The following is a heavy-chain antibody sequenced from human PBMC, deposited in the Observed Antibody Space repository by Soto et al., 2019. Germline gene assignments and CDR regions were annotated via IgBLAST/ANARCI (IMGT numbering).Heavy chain of an antibody. V-gene: IGHV4-59*08. CDR3: ARHSRGNSGYDSPCDY. CDR1: GGSISSYY. CDR2: VYYSGNT. J-gene: IGHJ4*02. D-gene: IGHD5-12*01. Sequence: QVRLQESGPGLVKPSETLSLSCTVSGGSISSYYWSWIRQPPGKGLEWIGHVYYSGNTNYNPSLKSRVTISVDTSKKQFSLKLSSVTAADTAVYYCARHSRGNSGYDSPCDYWGQGTLVTVSS.